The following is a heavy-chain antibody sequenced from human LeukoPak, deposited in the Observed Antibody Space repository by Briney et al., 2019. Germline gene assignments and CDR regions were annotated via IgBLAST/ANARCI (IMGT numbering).Heavy chain of an antibody. CDR3: AKGWSIYYDGSGFPDY. CDR2: ISGSGANT. D-gene: IGHD3-22*01. Sequence: GGSLRLSCAASGFTFSSYAMSWVRQAPGKGLEWVSGISGSGANTDYADSVKGRFTISRDNSKATLYVQMNSLTAEDTAVYLCAKGWSIYYDGSGFPDYWGQGTLVTVSS. J-gene: IGHJ4*02. CDR1: GFTFSSYA. V-gene: IGHV3-23*01.